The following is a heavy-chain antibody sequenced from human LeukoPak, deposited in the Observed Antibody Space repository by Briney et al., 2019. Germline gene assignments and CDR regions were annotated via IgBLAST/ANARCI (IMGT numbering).Heavy chain of an antibody. D-gene: IGHD3-22*01. CDR3: ARTRTGSSGYFYYFDY. J-gene: IGHJ4*02. V-gene: IGHV1-69*13. CDR2: IIPIFGTA. Sequence: ASVKVSCKASGYTFTSYAISWVRQAPGQGLEWMGGIIPIFGTANYAQKFQGRVTITADESTSTAYMELSSLRSEDTAVYYCARTRTGSSGYFYYFDYWGQGTLVTVSS. CDR1: GYTFTSYA.